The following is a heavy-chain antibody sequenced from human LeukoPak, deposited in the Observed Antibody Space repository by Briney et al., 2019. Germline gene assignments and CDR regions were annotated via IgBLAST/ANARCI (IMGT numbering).Heavy chain of an antibody. CDR2: ISSSSSYI. J-gene: IGHJ4*02. CDR1: GFTFSSYS. V-gene: IGHV3-21*03. CDR3: ARAITIFGVVIREVDY. D-gene: IGHD3-3*01. Sequence: GGSLRLSCAASGFTFSSYSMNWVRQAPGKGLEWVSSISSSSSYIYYAGSVKGRFTISRDNAKNSLYLQMNSLRAEDIAVYYCARAITIFGVVIREVDYWGQGTLVTVSS.